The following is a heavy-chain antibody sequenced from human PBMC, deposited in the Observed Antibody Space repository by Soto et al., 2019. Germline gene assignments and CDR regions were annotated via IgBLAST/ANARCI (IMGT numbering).Heavy chain of an antibody. V-gene: IGHV3-30*18. CDR2: ISYDGSNK. J-gene: IGHJ6*02. CDR3: AKGQQWLVLDYGMDV. Sequence: LRLSCAASGFTFSSYGMHWVRQAPGKGLEWVAVISYDGSNKYYADSVKGRFTISRDNSKNTLYLQMNSLRAEDTAVYYCAKGQQWLVLDYGMDVWGQGTTVTVS. D-gene: IGHD6-19*01. CDR1: GFTFSSYG.